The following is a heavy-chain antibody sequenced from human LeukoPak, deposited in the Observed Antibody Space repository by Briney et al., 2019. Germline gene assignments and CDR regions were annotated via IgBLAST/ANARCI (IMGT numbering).Heavy chain of an antibody. CDR2: IYHSGST. D-gene: IGHD6-13*01. CDR3: AXDHGIAAAGFDY. CDR1: GYSISSGFY. J-gene: IGHJ4*02. V-gene: IGHV4-38-2*02. Sequence: ETLXXXCTVSGYSISSGFYWGWIRPPPGKGLEWIGSIYHSGSTYYNPSLKSRVTISVDTSKNQFSLKLSSVTAADTALYYCAXDHGIAAAGFDYWGQGTLVTVSS.